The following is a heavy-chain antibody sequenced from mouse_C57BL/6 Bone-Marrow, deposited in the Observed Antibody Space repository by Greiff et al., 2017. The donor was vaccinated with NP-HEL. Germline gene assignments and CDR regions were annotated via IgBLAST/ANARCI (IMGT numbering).Heavy chain of an antibody. D-gene: IGHD1-1*01. CDR3: AILYGSSPWFAY. CDR1: GYTFTSYW. J-gene: IGHJ3*01. V-gene: IGHV1-52*01. Sequence: QVQLQQPGAELVRPGSSVKLSCKASGYTFTSYWMHWVKQRPIQGLEWIGNIDPSDSETHYNQKFKDKATLTVDKSSSTAYMQLSSLTSEDSAVYYGAILYGSSPWFAYWGQGTLVTVSA. CDR2: IDPSDSET.